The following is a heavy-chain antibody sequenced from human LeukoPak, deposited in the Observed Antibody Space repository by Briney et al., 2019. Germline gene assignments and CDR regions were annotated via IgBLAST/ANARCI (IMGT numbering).Heavy chain of an antibody. D-gene: IGHD3-22*01. CDR1: GYTFTGYA. J-gene: IGHJ4*02. Sequence: GASVKVSCKASGYTFTGYAMHWVRQAPGQGLEWMGWISAYNGNTNYAQKLQGRVTMTTDTSTSTAYMELRSLRSDDTAVYYCARDRVVVITNRRMPFDYWGQGTLVTVSS. V-gene: IGHV1-18*01. CDR2: ISAYNGNT. CDR3: ARDRVVVITNRRMPFDY.